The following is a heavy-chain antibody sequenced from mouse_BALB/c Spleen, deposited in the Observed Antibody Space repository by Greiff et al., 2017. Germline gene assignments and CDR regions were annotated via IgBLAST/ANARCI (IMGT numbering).Heavy chain of an antibody. J-gene: IGHJ2*01. Sequence: VQLKESGPGLVKPSQSLSLTCTVTGYSITSDYAWNWIRQFPGNKLEWMGYISYSGSTSYNPSLKSRISITRDTSKNQFFLQLNSVTTEDTATYYCARTPYYYGSSPFDYWGQGTTLTVSS. D-gene: IGHD1-1*01. CDR1: GYSITSDYA. CDR3: ARTPYYYGSSPFDY. CDR2: ISYSGST. V-gene: IGHV3-2*02.